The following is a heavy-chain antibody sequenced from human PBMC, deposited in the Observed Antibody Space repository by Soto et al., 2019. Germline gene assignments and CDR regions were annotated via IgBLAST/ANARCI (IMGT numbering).Heavy chain of an antibody. Sequence: QVQLVESGGGVVQPGRSQRLSCVASDFTFGSYVMHWVRQAPGKGLQWVALISFDGSSQYYADSVKGRFTISRDNSRNTMYLQMDSLRPEDTAVYYCAREMIPMIMGGMSALDVWGHGTTVTVS. CDR2: ISFDGSSQ. V-gene: IGHV3-30*03. CDR1: DFTFGSYV. D-gene: IGHD3-22*01. J-gene: IGHJ6*02. CDR3: AREMIPMIMGGMSALDV.